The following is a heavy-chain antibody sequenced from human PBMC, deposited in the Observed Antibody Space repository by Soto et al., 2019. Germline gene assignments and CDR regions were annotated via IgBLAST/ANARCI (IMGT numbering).Heavy chain of an antibody. Sequence: SGPTLVNPTQTLTLTCTFSGFSLSTSGMCVTWIRQPPGKALEWLALIDWDDGKYYSTSLKTRLSISKDTSTNQVVLTMTNMDPVDTGTYYCARIRNSGYYYDVRGQGALVTVSS. J-gene: IGHJ4*02. CDR1: GFSLSTSGMC. V-gene: IGHV2-70*13. CDR2: IDWDDGK. D-gene: IGHD3-22*01. CDR3: ARIRNSGYYYDV.